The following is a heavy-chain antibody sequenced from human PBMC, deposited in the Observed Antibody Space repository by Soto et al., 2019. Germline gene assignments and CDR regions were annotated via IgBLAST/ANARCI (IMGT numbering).Heavy chain of an antibody. V-gene: IGHV3-30*18. D-gene: IGHD3-10*01. J-gene: IGHJ6*02. Sequence: GGSLRLSCAASGFTFSSYGMHWVRQAPGKGLEWVAVISYDGSNKYYADSVKGRFTISRDNSKNTLYLQMNSLRAEDTAVYYCAKTGYYGSGSYYNWRTYYYYGLDVWGQGTTVTVSS. CDR2: ISYDGSNK. CDR3: AKTGYYGSGSYYNWRTYYYYGLDV. CDR1: GFTFSSYG.